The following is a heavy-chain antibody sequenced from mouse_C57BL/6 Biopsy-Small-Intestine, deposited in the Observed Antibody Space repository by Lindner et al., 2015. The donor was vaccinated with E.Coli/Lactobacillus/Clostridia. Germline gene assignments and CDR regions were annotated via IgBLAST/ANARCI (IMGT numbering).Heavy chain of an antibody. J-gene: IGHJ2*01. CDR2: INPNSGGT. CDR3: AREGGPGYCSGTTCYGF. CDR1: GYTFTGYY. D-gene: IGHD2-9*01. Sequence: SVKVSCKASGYTFTGYYVHWVRRAPGQGLQWVGWINPNSGGTNYAQTFQGRVTMSRDTSISTAYMELTRLTSDDTAVYYCAREGGPGYCSGTTCYGFWGQGTLLTVSS. V-gene: IGHV1-53*01.